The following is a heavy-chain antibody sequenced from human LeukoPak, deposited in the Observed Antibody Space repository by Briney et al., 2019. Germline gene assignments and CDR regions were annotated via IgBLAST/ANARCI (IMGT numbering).Heavy chain of an antibody. D-gene: IGHD2-21*02. Sequence: GGSLRLSCAASGFTFSSYWMSWVRQAPGKGLEWVANIKQDGSEKYYVDSVKGRFTISRDNAKNSLYLQMNSLRAEDTAVYYCAREGGAYCGGDCYSSLFYFDYWGQGTLVTVSS. V-gene: IGHV3-7*01. CDR2: IKQDGSEK. J-gene: IGHJ4*02. CDR1: GFTFSSYW. CDR3: AREGGAYCGGDCYSSLFYFDY.